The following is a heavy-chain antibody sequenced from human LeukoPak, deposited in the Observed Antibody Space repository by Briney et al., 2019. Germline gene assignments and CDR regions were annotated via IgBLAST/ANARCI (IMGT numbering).Heavy chain of an antibody. D-gene: IGHD3-9*01. Sequence: GGSLRLSCAASGFTFSSYEMNWVRQAPGKGLEWVSYISSSGSTIYYADSVKGRFTISRDNAKNSLYLQMNSLRAEDTAVYYCARILSMNSYWGQGTLVTVSS. J-gene: IGHJ4*02. CDR1: GFTFSSYE. CDR3: ARILSMNSY. CDR2: ISSSGSTI. V-gene: IGHV3-48*03.